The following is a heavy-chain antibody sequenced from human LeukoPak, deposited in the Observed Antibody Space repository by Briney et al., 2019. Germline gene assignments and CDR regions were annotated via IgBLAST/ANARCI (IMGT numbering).Heavy chain of an antibody. J-gene: IGHJ2*01. CDR2: FDPEDGET. D-gene: IGHD6-19*01. V-gene: IGHV1-24*01. CDR3: ARDFPKYSSKPDNWYFDL. Sequence: ASVKVSCKVSGYTLTELSMHWVRQAPGKGLEWMGGFDPEDGETIYAQKFQGRVTMTEDTSTDTAYMELSSLRSEDTAVYYCARDFPKYSSKPDNWYFDLWGRGTLVTVSS. CDR1: GYTLTELS.